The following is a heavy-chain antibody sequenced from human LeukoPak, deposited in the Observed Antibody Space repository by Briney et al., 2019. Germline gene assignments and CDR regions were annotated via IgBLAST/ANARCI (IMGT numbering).Heavy chain of an antibody. Sequence: PAGGSLRLSCAASGFTVSSNDMSWVRQAPGKGLECISVIYSGGSTDYADSVKGRLTISRDNSKNTLYLQMNSLRSEDTAVYYCARDIDNFLAGTGGVSYWGQGTLVTVSS. CDR1: GFTVSSND. J-gene: IGHJ4*02. D-gene: IGHD6-19*01. V-gene: IGHV3-53*05. CDR3: ARDIDNFLAGTGGVSY. CDR2: IYSGGST.